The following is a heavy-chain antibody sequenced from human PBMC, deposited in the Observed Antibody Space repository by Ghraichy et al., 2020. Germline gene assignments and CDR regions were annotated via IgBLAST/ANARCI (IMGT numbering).Heavy chain of an antibody. J-gene: IGHJ4*02. V-gene: IGHV4-34*01. D-gene: IGHD5-12*01. Sequence: GSLRLSCAVYGGSFSGYYWSWIRQPPGKGLEWIGEINHSGSTNYNPSLKSRVTISVDTSKNQFSLKLSSVTAADTAVYYCARGKGGYDPFDYWGQGTLVTVSS. CDR1: GGSFSGYY. CDR2: INHSGST. CDR3: ARGKGGYDPFDY.